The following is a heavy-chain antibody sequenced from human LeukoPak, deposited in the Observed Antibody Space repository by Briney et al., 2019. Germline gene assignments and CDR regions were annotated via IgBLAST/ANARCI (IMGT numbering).Heavy chain of an antibody. J-gene: IGHJ4*02. CDR2: INPNSGGT. CDR3: ARDLSSSITMVVVVNYQDSFDY. Sequence: ASVKVSCKASGYTFTGYYMHWVRQAPGQGLEWMGRINPNSGGTNYAQKFQGRVTMTRDTSISTAYMELSRLRYDDTAVYYCARDLSSSITMVVVVNYQDSFDYWGQGTLVTVSS. D-gene: IGHD3-22*01. V-gene: IGHV1-2*06. CDR1: GYTFTGYY.